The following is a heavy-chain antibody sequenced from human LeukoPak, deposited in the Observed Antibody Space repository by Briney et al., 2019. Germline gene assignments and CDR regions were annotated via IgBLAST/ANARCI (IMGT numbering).Heavy chain of an antibody. V-gene: IGHV3-23*01. CDR3: AKDGANYYDSSGYYDAFDI. D-gene: IGHD3-22*01. Sequence: GGSLRLYCAASGFTFSSYGMSWVRQAPGKGLEWVSAISGSGGSTYCADSVKGRFTISRDNSKNTLYLQMNSLRAEDTAVYYCAKDGANYYDSSGYYDAFDIWGQGTMVTVSS. CDR2: ISGSGGST. J-gene: IGHJ3*02. CDR1: GFTFSSYG.